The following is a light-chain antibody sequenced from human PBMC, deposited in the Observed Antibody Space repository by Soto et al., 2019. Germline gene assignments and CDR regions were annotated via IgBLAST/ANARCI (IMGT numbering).Light chain of an antibody. CDR1: QNISTS. CDR3: QQPSTCPRT. CDR2: SAS. V-gene: IGKV1-5*01. Sequence: QMTQSPSTLSVSVGDRATLTCRASQNISTSLAWYQHKPGIAPKLLIYSASTIHSGVPSRFSGSGSETEYSLTISGLQSEDFATYYCQQPSTCPRTFGRGTKVDIK. J-gene: IGKJ3*01.